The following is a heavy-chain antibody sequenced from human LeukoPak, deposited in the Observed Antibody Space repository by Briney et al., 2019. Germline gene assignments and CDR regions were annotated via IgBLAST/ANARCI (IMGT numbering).Heavy chain of an antibody. V-gene: IGHV3-21*01. CDR1: GFTFSSYS. D-gene: IGHD6-13*01. J-gene: IGHJ5*02. CDR3: ARGGGAAAGPPYNWFDP. Sequence: GGSLRLSCAASGFTFSSYSMNWVRQAPGKGLEWVSSISSSSSYIYYADSVKGRLTISRDNAKNSLYLQMNSLRAEDTAVYYCARGGGAAAGPPYNWFDPWGQGTLVTVSS. CDR2: ISSSSSYI.